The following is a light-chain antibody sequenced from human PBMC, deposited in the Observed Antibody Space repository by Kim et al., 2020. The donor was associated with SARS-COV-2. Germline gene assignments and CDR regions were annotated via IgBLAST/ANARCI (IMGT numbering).Light chain of an antibody. CDR3: QQYNNWPPVT. CDR2: GAS. Sequence: EIVMTQSPATLSVSPGERATLSCRASQSVSSNLAWYQQKPGQAPRLLIYGASTRANGIPARFSGSESGTEFTLTISSLQSEDFAVYYCQQYNNWPPVTLGQGTRLEIK. J-gene: IGKJ5*01. V-gene: IGKV3-15*01. CDR1: QSVSSN.